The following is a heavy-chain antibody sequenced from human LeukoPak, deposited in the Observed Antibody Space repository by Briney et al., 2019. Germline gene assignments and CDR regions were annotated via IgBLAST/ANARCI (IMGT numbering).Heavy chain of an antibody. D-gene: IGHD6-19*01. Sequence: GGSLRLSCVASGFTFSSYAMNWVRQAPGKGLEWVSVISRSDGTTHYADSVKGRFTVSRDNSKNTLYLQMNGLRVEDTAVYYCAKGWQTSDWYEFGSWGQGTLVTVSS. J-gene: IGHJ5*02. V-gene: IGHV3-23*01. CDR3: AKGWQTSDWYEFGS. CDR1: GFTFSSYA. CDR2: ISRSDGTT.